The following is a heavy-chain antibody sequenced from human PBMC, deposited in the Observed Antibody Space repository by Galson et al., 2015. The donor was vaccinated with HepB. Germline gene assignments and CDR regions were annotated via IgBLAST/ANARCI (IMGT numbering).Heavy chain of an antibody. CDR3: ASPAMVKDYYYGMDV. J-gene: IGHJ6*02. V-gene: IGHV1-69*04. D-gene: IGHD5-18*01. CDR1: GGTFSSYA. CDR2: IIPILGIA. Sequence: SVKVSCKASGGTFSSYAISWVRQAPGQGLEWMGRIIPILGIANYAQKFQGRVTITADKSTSTAYMELSSLRSEDTAVYYCASPAMVKDYYYGMDVWGQGTTVTVSS.